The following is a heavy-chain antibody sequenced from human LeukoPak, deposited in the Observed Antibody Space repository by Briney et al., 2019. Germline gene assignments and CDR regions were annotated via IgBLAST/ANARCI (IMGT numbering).Heavy chain of an antibody. V-gene: IGHV3-33*01. CDR3: ASYPPREEWLFDY. J-gene: IGHJ4*02. Sequence: GGSLRLSCAASGFTFSSYGMHWVRQAPGKGLEWVAVIWYDGSNKYYADSVKGRFTISRDNSKNTLYLQMNSLRAEDTAVYYCASYPPREEWLFDYWGQGTLVTVSS. CDR1: GFTFSSYG. D-gene: IGHD3-3*01. CDR2: IWYDGSNK.